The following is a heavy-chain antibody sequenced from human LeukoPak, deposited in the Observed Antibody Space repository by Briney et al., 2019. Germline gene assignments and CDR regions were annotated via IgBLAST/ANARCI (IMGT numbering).Heavy chain of an antibody. J-gene: IGHJ6*02. V-gene: IGHV3-23*01. CDR2: ISGSGGST. Sequence: LTGASLRLSCAASGFTFSSYAMSWVRQAPGKGLEWVSAISGSGGSTYYADSVKGRFTISRDNSKNTLYLQMNSLRAEDTAVYYCANTIALAAVGTHYYYGMDVWGQGTTVTVSS. D-gene: IGHD6-13*01. CDR3: ANTIALAAVGTHYYYGMDV. CDR1: GFTFSSYA.